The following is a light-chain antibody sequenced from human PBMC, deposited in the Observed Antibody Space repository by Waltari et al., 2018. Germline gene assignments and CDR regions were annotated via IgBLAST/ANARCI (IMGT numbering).Light chain of an antibody. CDR1: QSVLYSSDNKNY. Sequence: DIVMTQSPDSLAVSLGERATINCKSSQSVLYSSDNKNYLAWYQQKTGQPPKLLIYWASTRESGVPDRFSGSGSGTDFTLTISSLQAEDVAVFYCQQYYSSPHTFGQGTKLEIK. CDR2: WAS. V-gene: IGKV4-1*01. CDR3: QQYYSSPHT. J-gene: IGKJ2*01.